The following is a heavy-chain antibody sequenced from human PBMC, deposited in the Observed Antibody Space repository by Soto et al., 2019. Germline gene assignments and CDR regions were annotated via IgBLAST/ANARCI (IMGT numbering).Heavy chain of an antibody. CDR2: ISTGGDST. CDR1: GFTFSRYA. V-gene: IGHV3-64D*08. J-gene: IGHJ4*02. Sequence: EVQLVESGGGLVQPGGSLRLSCSASGFTFSRYAMNWVRQAPGKGLEYVSAISTGGDSTYYADSVRGRFTISRDNSKNSLYLEMNSLRADDTAVYFCVKSACYEDDDWGQGTLVTVSS. CDR3: VKSACYEDDD. D-gene: IGHD2-21*02.